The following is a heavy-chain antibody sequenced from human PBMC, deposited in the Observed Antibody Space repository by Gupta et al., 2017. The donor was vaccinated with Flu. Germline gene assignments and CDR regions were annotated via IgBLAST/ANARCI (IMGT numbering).Heavy chain of an antibody. D-gene: IGHD7-27*01. Sequence: QVQLVQSGAEVKKPGASVKVSCKASGYTATGNYVHWVRQAPGQGLEWMGWINPNNGVTHFAQKFQGRVTMTRDTFINIAYVEVSRLRFDDTAIYFCARGANWGAGHGFDIWGPGTMVTVSS. J-gene: IGHJ3*02. CDR1: GYTATGNY. CDR2: INPNNGVT. V-gene: IGHV1-2*02. CDR3: ARGANWGAGHGFDI.